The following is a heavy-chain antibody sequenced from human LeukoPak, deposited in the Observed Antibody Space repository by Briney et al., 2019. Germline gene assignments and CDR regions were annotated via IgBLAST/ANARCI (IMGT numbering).Heavy chain of an antibody. CDR2: IYYSGST. V-gene: IGHV4-59*02. CDR3: ARDIAAAGTHFDY. CDR1: GGPVSSYY. J-gene: IGHJ4*02. Sequence: SETLSLTCTVSGGPVSSYYWSWIRQPPGKGLEWIGYIYYSGSTNYNPSLESRVTISVDTSKNQFSLKLSSVTAADTAVYYCARDIAAAGTHFDYWGQGILVTVSS. D-gene: IGHD6-13*01.